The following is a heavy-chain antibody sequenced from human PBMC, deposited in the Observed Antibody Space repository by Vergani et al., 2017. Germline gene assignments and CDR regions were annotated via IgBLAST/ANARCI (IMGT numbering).Heavy chain of an antibody. CDR2: ISGSGGST. V-gene: IGHV3-23*01. D-gene: IGHD3-9*01. CDR3: AKGHYSILTGYWGYCGMDV. CDR1: GFTFSSYA. Sequence: EVQLLESGGGLVQPGGSLRLSRAASGFTFSSYAMSWVRQAPGKGLEWVSAISGSGGSTYYADSVKGRFTISRDNSKNTLYLQMNSLRAEDTAVYYCAKGHYSILTGYWGYCGMDVWGQGTTVTGYS. J-gene: IGHJ6*02.